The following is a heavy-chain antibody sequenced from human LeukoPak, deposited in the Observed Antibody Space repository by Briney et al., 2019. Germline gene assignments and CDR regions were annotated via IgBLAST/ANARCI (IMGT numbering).Heavy chain of an antibody. CDR3: ARGPPYYDFWSGYSDY. J-gene: IGHJ4*02. CDR2: INSDGSST. V-gene: IGHV3-74*01. D-gene: IGHD3-3*01. CDR1: GFTFSSYW. Sequence: PGGSLRLSCAASGFTFSSYWMHWVRRAPGKGLVWVSRINSDGSSTSYADSVKGRFTISRDNAKNTLYLQMNSLRAEDTAVYYCARGPPYYDFWSGYSDYWGQGTLVTVSS.